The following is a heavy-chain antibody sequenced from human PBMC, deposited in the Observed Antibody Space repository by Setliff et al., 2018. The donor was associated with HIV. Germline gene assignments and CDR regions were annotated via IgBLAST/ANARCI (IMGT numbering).Heavy chain of an antibody. CDR1: GGFISSSSYY. CDR3: ARHFPSISLFFGDPGPFDR. D-gene: IGHD3-10*01. J-gene: IGHJ4*02. CDR2: IFNDGRT. V-gene: IGHV4-39*01. Sequence: SETLSLTCTVSGGFISSSSYYWGWIRQPPGKGLEWIGSIFNDGRTYYNPSLQSRITIPMDTSTNQFSLKLSSVTAADTAVYFCARHFPSISLFFGDPGPFDRWGQGALVTVSS.